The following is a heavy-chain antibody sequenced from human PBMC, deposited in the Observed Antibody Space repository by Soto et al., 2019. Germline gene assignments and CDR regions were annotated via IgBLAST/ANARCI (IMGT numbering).Heavy chain of an antibody. CDR3: ARDSVQSRLGGYLDY. CDR1: GFTFTNYA. V-gene: IGHV3-30*04. CDR2: ISFDGITK. Sequence: QVQLVESGGGVVQPGRSLRLSCAASGFTFTNYAIHWVRQAPGKGLEWVAIISFDGITKYYADSGKGRFTISRDDSKNTVSLQMNSLRAEDTALYYCARDSVQSRLGGYLDYWGQGTLVTVSS. D-gene: IGHD3-16*01. J-gene: IGHJ4*02.